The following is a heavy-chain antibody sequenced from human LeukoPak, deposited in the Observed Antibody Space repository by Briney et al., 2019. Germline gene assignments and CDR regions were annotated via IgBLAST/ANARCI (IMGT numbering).Heavy chain of an antibody. CDR3: ARGRMVRGVINWFDP. CDR2: IYHSGST. Sequence: SETLSLTCAVSGGSISSGGYSWSWIRQPPGKGLEWIGYIYHSGSTYYNPSLKSRVTISVDRSKNQFSLKLGSVTAADTAVYYCARGRMVRGVINWFDPWGQGTLVTVSS. J-gene: IGHJ5*02. CDR1: GGSISSGGYS. V-gene: IGHV4-30-2*01. D-gene: IGHD3-10*01.